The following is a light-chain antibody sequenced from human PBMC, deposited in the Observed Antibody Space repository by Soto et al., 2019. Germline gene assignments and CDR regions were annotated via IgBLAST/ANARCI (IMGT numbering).Light chain of an antibody. CDR3: QQRRNLPWT. Sequence: EIVLTQSPATLSLSPGERATLSCRASQNLFSYLAWFQQKPGQAPRLLIYDASNRASGIPAWFSGSGSGTDFTLTISSLETEDFAIYDCQQRRNLPWTFCPGTKVDI. J-gene: IGKJ3*01. CDR1: QNLFSY. CDR2: DAS. V-gene: IGKV3-11*01.